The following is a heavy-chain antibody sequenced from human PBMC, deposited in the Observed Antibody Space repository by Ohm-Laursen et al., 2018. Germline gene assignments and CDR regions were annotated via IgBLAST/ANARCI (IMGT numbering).Heavy chain of an antibody. V-gene: IGHV1-2*02. CDR3: ASSGYRGYDFGS. D-gene: IGHD5-12*01. J-gene: IGHJ5*01. Sequence: GSSVKVSCKTSGYTFTTYHIHWVRQAPGQGLEWMGWMNPNSGGTNYAQKFQGRVTMTRDTSISTAYMELSRLRSDDTAMYYCASSGYRGYDFGSWGQGTLVTVSS. CDR1: GYTFTTYH. CDR2: MNPNSGGT.